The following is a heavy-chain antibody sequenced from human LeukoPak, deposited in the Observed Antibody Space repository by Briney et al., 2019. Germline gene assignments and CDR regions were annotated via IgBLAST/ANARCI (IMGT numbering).Heavy chain of an antibody. CDR3: ARASGNYYYCYMDV. J-gene: IGHJ6*03. CDR1: GFTVSSNY. V-gene: IGHV3-66*01. CDR2: IYSGGST. Sequence: PGGSLRLSCAASGFTVSSNYMSWVRQAPGKGLEWVSVIYSGGSTYYADSVKGRFTISRDNSKNTLYLQMNSLRAEDTAVYYCARASGNYYYCYMDVWGKGTRSPSP. D-gene: IGHD6-19*01.